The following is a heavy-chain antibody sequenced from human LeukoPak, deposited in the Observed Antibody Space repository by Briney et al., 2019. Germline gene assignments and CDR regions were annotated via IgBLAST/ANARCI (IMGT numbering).Heavy chain of an antibody. CDR3: AREEVFNWFDP. Sequence: SETLSLTCAVSGYSISSGYYWGWIRQPPGKGLEWIGSIYHSGSTYYNPSLKSRGTISVDTSKNQFSLKLSSVTAADTAVYYCAREEVFNWFDPWGQGTLVTVSS. V-gene: IGHV4-38-2*02. D-gene: IGHD3-10*01. CDR1: GYSISSGYY. J-gene: IGHJ5*02. CDR2: IYHSGST.